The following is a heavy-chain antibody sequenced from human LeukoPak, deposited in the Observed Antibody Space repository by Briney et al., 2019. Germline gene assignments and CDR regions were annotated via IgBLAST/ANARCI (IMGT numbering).Heavy chain of an antibody. CDR1: GYTFSNYG. CDR2: ISAYNGNT. V-gene: IGHV1-18*01. D-gene: IGHD2/OR15-2a*01. Sequence: ASVKVSCEASGYTFSNYGLTWVRQAPGRGLEWMGWISAYNGNTNYAQKLQDRVTMTTDISTSTAYMELRGLTSDDTAVYYCARQVDSTMALPDYWGQGTLVTVSS. J-gene: IGHJ4*02. CDR3: ARQVDSTMALPDY.